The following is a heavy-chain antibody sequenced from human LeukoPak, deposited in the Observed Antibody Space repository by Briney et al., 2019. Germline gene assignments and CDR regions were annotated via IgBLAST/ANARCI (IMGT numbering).Heavy chain of an antibody. CDR2: IYYSGST. CDR3: AGGSGGVVTATLDY. V-gene: IGHV4-59*01. Sequence: SETLSLTCTVSGGSISSYYWSWIRQPPGKGLEWIGYIYYSGSTNYNPSLKSRVTISVDTSKNQFSPKLSSVTAADTAVYYCAGGSGGVVTATLDYWGQGTLVTVSS. CDR1: GGSISSYY. J-gene: IGHJ4*02. D-gene: IGHD2-21*02.